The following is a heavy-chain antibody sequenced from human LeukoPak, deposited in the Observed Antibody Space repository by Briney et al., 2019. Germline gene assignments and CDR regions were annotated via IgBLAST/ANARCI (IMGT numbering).Heavy chain of an antibody. D-gene: IGHD6-19*01. Sequence: GASVKVSCKASGYTFTTYDINWVRQATGQGLEWMGWLSPNSGQTAYAQKFQGRVTMTRDISISTFYLELSGLTSEDTAVYYCTKGNGVAGDYWGQGTLVTVSS. CDR3: TKGNGVAGDY. CDR2: LSPNSGQT. CDR1: GYTFTTYD. J-gene: IGHJ4*02. V-gene: IGHV1-8*01.